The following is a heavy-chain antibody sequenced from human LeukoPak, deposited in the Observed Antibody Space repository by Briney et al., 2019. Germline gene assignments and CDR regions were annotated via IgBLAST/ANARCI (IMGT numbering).Heavy chain of an antibody. CDR1: GYTLTELS. CDR3: VGGWFRYFDY. CDR2: FDPEDGET. V-gene: IGHV1-24*01. D-gene: IGHD6-19*01. J-gene: IGHJ4*02. Sequence: ASVKVSCKVSGYTLTELSMHWVRQAPGKGLEWMGGFDPEDGETIYAQKFQGRVTMTEDTSTDTAYMELSSLRSEDTAVYHCVGGWFRYFDYWGQGTLVTVSS.